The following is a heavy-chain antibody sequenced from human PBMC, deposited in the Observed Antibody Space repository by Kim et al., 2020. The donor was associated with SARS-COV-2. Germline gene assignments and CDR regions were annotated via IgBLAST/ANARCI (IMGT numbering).Heavy chain of an antibody. D-gene: IGHD4-17*01. V-gene: IGHV1-69*01. J-gene: IGHJ5*02. Sequence: QGRVTITADESTSTAYMELSSLRSEDTAVYYCARDVSRPVSGNKYNWFDPWGQGTLVTVSS. CDR3: ARDVSRPVSGNKYNWFDP.